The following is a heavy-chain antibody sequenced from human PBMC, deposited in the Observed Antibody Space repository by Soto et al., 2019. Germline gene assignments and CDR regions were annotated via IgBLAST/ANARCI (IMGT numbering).Heavy chain of an antibody. V-gene: IGHV4-59*01. CDR1: GGSISSYY. D-gene: IGHD3-10*01. CDR3: ARGYYGSGRYYNFPLSYYYGMDV. J-gene: IGHJ6*02. CDR2: IYYSGST. Sequence: SETLSLTCTVSGGSISSYYWSWIRQPPGKGLEWIGYIYYSGSTNYNPSLKSRVTISVDTSKNQFSLKLSSVTAADTAVYYCARGYYGSGRYYNFPLSYYYGMDVWGQGTTATVSS.